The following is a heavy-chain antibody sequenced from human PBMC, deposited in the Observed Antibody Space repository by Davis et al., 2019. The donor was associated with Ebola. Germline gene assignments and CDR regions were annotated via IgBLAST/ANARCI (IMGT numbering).Heavy chain of an antibody. CDR2: ISSSGSTT. J-gene: IGHJ6*04. Sequence: GESLKISCAASGFTFSDYYMNWVRQAPGKGLEWVSYISSSGSTTYYADSVKGRFTISRDNAKNSLYLQMNTLRDEDTAVYYCARASRDYYYGMDVWGKGTTVTVSS. CDR3: ARASRDYYYGMDV. V-gene: IGHV3-11*04. CDR1: GFTFSDYY.